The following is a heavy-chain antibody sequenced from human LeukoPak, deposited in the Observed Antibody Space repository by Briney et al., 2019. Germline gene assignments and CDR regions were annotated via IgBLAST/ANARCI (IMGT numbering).Heavy chain of an antibody. Sequence: PSETLSLTCTVPVGSISSYYWSWIPQPPAKGQEWIGYIYYSGSTNYNPSLKSRVTISVDTSKNQLSLKLSSVTAADTAVYYCARQSVAGLLYFDYWGQGTLVTVSS. CDR2: IYYSGST. CDR1: VGSISSYY. D-gene: IGHD6-19*01. V-gene: IGHV4-59*08. J-gene: IGHJ4*02. CDR3: ARQSVAGLLYFDY.